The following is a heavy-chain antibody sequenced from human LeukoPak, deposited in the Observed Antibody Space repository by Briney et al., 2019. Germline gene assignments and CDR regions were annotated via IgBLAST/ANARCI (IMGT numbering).Heavy chain of an antibody. Sequence: GGSLRLSCAASGFTFSSYAMSWVRQAPGKGLECLSAISGSGGSTYYADSVKGRFTISRDNSKNTLYLQVNSLRAEDTAVYYCARELAARRDYFDYWGQGTLVTVSS. J-gene: IGHJ4*02. CDR3: ARELAARRDYFDY. CDR1: GFTFSSYA. V-gene: IGHV3-23*01. D-gene: IGHD6-6*01. CDR2: ISGSGGST.